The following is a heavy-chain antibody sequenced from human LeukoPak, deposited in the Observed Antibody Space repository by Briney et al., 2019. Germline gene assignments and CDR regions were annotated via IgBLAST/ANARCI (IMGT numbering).Heavy chain of an antibody. CDR1: GYTFTSYY. Sequence: ASVKVSCKASGYTFTSYYMHWVRQAPGQGLEWMGIINPSAGGTTYAQKLQGRVTMTTDTSTSTAYMELRSLRSDDTAVYYCASNSGSYPYGMDVWGQGTTVTVSS. CDR2: INPSAGGT. J-gene: IGHJ6*02. V-gene: IGHV1-46*01. CDR3: ASNSGSYPYGMDV. D-gene: IGHD1-26*01.